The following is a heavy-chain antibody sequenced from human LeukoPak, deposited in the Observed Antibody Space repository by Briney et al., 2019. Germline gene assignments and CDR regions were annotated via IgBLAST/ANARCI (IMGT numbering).Heavy chain of an antibody. Sequence: GGSLRLSCAASGFTVSNNYMSWVRQAPGKGLEWVSVIYSGDDTYYADSVKGRFSISRDNSKNTLYLQMNSLRAEDTAVYYCARVAPSGGFFDYWGQGTLVTVSS. CDR1: GFTVSNNY. V-gene: IGHV3-66*01. J-gene: IGHJ4*02. CDR3: ARVAPSGGFFDY. D-gene: IGHD3-16*01. CDR2: IYSGDDT.